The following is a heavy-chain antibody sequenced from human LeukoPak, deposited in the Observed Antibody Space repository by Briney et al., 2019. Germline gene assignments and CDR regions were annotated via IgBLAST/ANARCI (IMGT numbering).Heavy chain of an antibody. D-gene: IGHD2-2*01. CDR2: ISPNSGDT. CDR1: GGTFSSYA. Sequence: ASVKVSCKASGGTFSSYAISWVRQAPGQGLEWMGWISPNSGDTDIAQKFQDRVTMTKNTSNATSYMEVDSLTSDDTAVYYCARESACGTTNCLAPADWLDPWGQGTLVIVSS. CDR3: ARESACGTTNCLAPADWLDP. J-gene: IGHJ5*02. V-gene: IGHV1-2*02.